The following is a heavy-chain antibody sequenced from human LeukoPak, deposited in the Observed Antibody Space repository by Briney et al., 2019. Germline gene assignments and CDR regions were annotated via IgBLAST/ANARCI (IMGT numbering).Heavy chain of an antibody. CDR1: GFSFNNFA. V-gene: IGHV3-30*04. J-gene: IGHJ6*03. CDR3: ARPYLEWSLKFYMDV. Sequence: GGSLRLSCAASGFSFNNFAMHWVRQAPGKGLEWVAHISYDGSSKYNEDSVKGRFTISRDDSKNTLYLQMNSLRAEDTAVYYCARPYLEWSLKFYMDVWGKGTTVTVSS. D-gene: IGHD3-3*02. CDR2: ISYDGSSK.